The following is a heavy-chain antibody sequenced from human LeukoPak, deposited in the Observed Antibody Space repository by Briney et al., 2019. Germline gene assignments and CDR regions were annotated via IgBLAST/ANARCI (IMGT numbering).Heavy chain of an antibody. J-gene: IGHJ3*02. Sequence: GSLRLSCAASGFTVSSNYMSWVRQAPGKGLEWIGNIFYSGSTYYSPSLRSRVTISLDTSRNQFSLKLNSVTAADTAVYFCARRLTMMEGDRAHDVFDIWGQGTMVTVSS. CDR1: GFTVSSNY. CDR3: ARRLTMMEGDRAHDVFDI. D-gene: IGHD3-22*01. CDR2: IFYSGST. V-gene: IGHV4-59*02.